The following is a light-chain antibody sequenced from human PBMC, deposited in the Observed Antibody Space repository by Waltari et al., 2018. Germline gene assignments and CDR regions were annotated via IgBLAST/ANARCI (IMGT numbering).Light chain of an antibody. CDR3: SSYSGSNDYV. V-gene: IGLV2-8*01. CDR1: SSDVGGYNY. Sequence: QSALTQPPSASGSPGQSVTISCTGTSSDVGGYNYVSWYQQHPGKAPKLMIYEVNKLPSGVPARFSGSKSCNTASLTVSGLQAEDEADYYCSSYSGSNDYVFGTGTEVTVL. CDR2: EVN. J-gene: IGLJ1*01.